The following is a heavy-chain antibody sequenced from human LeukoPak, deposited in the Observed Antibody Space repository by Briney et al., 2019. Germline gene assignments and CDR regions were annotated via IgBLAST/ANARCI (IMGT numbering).Heavy chain of an antibody. CDR1: GFTFSSYA. D-gene: IGHD2-15*01. V-gene: IGHV3-23*01. Sequence: SGGSLRLSCAASGFTFSSYAMSWVRQAPGKGLEWVSAISGSGGSTYYADPVKGRLTISRDNSKHTLYLQMNSLRAEDTAVYYCAKDALYCSGGSCYLDAFDIWGQGTMVTVSS. J-gene: IGHJ3*02. CDR2: ISGSGGST. CDR3: AKDALYCSGGSCYLDAFDI.